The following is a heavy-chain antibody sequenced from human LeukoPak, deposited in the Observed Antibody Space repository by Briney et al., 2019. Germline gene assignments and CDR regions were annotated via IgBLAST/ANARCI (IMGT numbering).Heavy chain of an antibody. CDR2: IYYSGST. V-gene: IGHV4-59*01. CDR3: ARDYYGSGGNYYGMDV. D-gene: IGHD3-10*01. CDR1: GGSISSYY. J-gene: IGHJ6*02. Sequence: SETLSLTCTVSGGSISSYYWSWIRQPPGKGLEWIGYIYYSGSTNYNPSLKSRVTISVDTSKNQFSLKLSSVTAADTAVYYCARDYYGSGGNYYGMDVWGQGTTVTVSS.